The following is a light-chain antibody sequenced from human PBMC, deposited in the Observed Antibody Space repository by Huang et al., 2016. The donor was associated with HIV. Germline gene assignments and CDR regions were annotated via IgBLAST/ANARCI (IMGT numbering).Light chain of an antibody. V-gene: IGKV1-33*01. Sequence: DIQMTQSPSSLSASVGDRVTITCQASQAIGKYLNWYHQEPGKAPKLLIYDASNLETGVPSRFSGSGSGADCTFTITSLQPEDLATYYCQQYDNPPYTFGQGTKLEIK. CDR2: DAS. CDR3: QQYDNPPYT. J-gene: IGKJ2*01. CDR1: QAIGKY.